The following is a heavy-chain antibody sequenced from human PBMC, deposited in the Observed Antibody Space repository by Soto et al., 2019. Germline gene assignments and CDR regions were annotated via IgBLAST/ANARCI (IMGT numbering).Heavy chain of an antibody. CDR1: GGTFSSYA. CDR2: YIPIFGTA. Sequence: QVQLVQSGAEVKKPGSSVKVSCKASGGTFSSYAISWVRQAPGQGLEWMGGYIPIFGTANYAQKFQGRVTVAVDLARXPAYMARSSLRSAGTAVYYCARGGLRFLEQNWFDPWGQGPLVTVSS. D-gene: IGHD3-3*01. J-gene: IGHJ5*02. V-gene: IGHV1-69*12. CDR3: ARGGLRFLEQNWFDP.